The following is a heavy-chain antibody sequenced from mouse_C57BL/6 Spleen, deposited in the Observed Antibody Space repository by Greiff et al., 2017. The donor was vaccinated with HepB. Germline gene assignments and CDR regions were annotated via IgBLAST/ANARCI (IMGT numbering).Heavy chain of an antibody. Sequence: EVMLVESGGGLVKPGGSLKLSCAASGFTFSSYAMSWVRQTPEKRLEWVATISDGGSYTYYPDNVKGRFTISRDNAKNNLYLQMSHLKSEDTAMYYCARDSLGPYYAMDYWGQGTSVTVSS. CDR2: ISDGGSYT. V-gene: IGHV5-4*01. J-gene: IGHJ4*01. D-gene: IGHD4-1*01. CDR3: ARDSLGPYYAMDY. CDR1: GFTFSSYA.